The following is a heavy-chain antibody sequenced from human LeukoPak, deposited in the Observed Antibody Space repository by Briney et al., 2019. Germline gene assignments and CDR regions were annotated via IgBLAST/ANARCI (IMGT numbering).Heavy chain of an antibody. V-gene: IGHV1-18*01. D-gene: IGHD4-17*01. J-gene: IGHJ6*02. Sequence: ASVKVSCKASGYTFTSYGISWVRQAPGQGLEWMGWISAYNGNTNYAQKLQGRVTMTTDTSTSTAYMELRSLRSDDTAVYYCARDFLIIGDYWSYYYGMDVWGQGTTVTVSS. CDR1: GYTFTSYG. CDR3: ARDFLIIGDYWSYYYGMDV. CDR2: ISAYNGNT.